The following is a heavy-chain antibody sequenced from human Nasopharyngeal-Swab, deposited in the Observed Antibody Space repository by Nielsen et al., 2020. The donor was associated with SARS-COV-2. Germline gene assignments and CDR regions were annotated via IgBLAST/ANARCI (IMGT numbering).Heavy chain of an antibody. CDR1: GGSFSGYY. CDR3: ARDLPLAYCGGDCYSDGYYYYGMDV. CDR2: INHSGST. D-gene: IGHD2-21*02. V-gene: IGHV4-34*01. Sequence: LETLSLTCAVYGGSFSGYYWSWIRQPPGKGLEWIGEINHSGSTNYNPSLKSRVTISVDTSKNQFSLKLSSVTAADTAVYYCARDLPLAYCGGDCYSDGYYYYGMDVWGQGTTVTVSS. J-gene: IGHJ6*02.